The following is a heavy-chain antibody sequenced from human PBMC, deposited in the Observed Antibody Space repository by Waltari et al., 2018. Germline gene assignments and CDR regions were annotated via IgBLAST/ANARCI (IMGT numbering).Heavy chain of an antibody. V-gene: IGHV4-39*07. Sequence: QLQLQESGPGLVKPSETLSLTCSVSGDSFSNNGLYWGWIRQPPGKGLEWIGNMYYSGATYSNPSLKSRVTLSVDTSNNQFSLRLNSVTAADTAVYYCASVPTDISTAGDAFDVWGQGTLVTVSS. D-gene: IGHD3-9*01. CDR1: GDSFSNNGLY. J-gene: IGHJ3*01. CDR3: ASVPTDISTAGDAFDV. CDR2: MYYSGAT.